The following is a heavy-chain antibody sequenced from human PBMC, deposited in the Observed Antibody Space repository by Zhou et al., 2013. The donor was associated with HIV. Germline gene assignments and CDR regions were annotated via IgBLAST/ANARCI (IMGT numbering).Heavy chain of an antibody. CDR2: INPDTGDT. CDR1: GYTFTDYY. CDR3: ARVDCSSTSCQGADY. Sequence: QVQLVQSGAEVQKSGASVKVSCRTSGYTFTDYYIHWVRQAPGQGLQWMGWINPDTGDTKYAQKLQGRVTMTTDTSTSTAYMELRSLRSDDTAVYYCARVDCSSTSCQGADYWGQGTLVTVSS. D-gene: IGHD2-2*01. V-gene: IGHV1-2*02. J-gene: IGHJ4*02.